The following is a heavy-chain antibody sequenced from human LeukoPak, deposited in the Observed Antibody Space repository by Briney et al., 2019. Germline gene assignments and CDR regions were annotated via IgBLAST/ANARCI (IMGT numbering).Heavy chain of an antibody. CDR2: ISKDGSTS. V-gene: IGHV3-74*01. D-gene: IGHD3-22*01. Sequence: GGSLRLSCEASGFTFSNHWMHWVRQAPGKGLVWVSVISKDGSTSIYADSVRGRLTISRDNAKNTLYLQMNSLRVEDTSVYYCARDYYMGTVDQWGQGTRVTVSS. CDR1: GFTFSNHW. CDR3: ARDYYMGTVDQ. J-gene: IGHJ5*02.